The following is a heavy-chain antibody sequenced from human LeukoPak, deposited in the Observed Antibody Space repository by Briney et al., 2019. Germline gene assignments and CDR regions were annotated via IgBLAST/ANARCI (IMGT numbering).Heavy chain of an antibody. V-gene: IGHV4-39*07. D-gene: IGHD6-13*01. CDR1: GGSISSSSYY. J-gene: IGHJ4*02. CDR3: VGIAAAGRGDY. Sequence: SETLSLTCTVSGGSISSSSYYWGWIRQPPGKGLEWIGSIYYSGSTYYNPSLKSRVTISVDTSKNQFSLKLSSVTAADTAVYYCVGIAAAGRGDYWGQGTLVTVSS. CDR2: IYYSGST.